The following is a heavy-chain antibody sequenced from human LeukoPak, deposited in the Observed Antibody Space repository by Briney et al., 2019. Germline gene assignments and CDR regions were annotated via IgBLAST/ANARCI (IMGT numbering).Heavy chain of an antibody. D-gene: IGHD2-2*01. Sequence: SVKVSCKASGGTFSSYTISWVRQAPGQGLEWMGRIIPILGIANYAQKFQGRVTITADKFTSTAYMELSSLRSEDTAVYYCASWRYCSSTSCYLSAFDIWGQGTMVTVSS. CDR1: GGTFSSYT. V-gene: IGHV1-69*02. CDR3: ASWRYCSSTSCYLSAFDI. CDR2: IIPILGIA. J-gene: IGHJ3*02.